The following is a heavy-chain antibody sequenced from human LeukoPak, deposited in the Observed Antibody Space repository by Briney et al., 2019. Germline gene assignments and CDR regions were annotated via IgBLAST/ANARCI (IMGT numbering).Heavy chain of an antibody. CDR3: ARGYNARGSSSWYGNYYYGMDV. CDR1: GGSFSGYY. Sequence: KPSETLSLTCAVYGGSFSGYYWSWICQPPGKGLEWIGEINHSGSTNYNPSLKSRVTISVDTSKNQFSLKLSSVTAADTAVYYCARGYNARGSSSWYGNYYYGMDVWGQGTTVTVSS. CDR2: INHSGST. V-gene: IGHV4-34*01. D-gene: IGHD6-13*01. J-gene: IGHJ6*02.